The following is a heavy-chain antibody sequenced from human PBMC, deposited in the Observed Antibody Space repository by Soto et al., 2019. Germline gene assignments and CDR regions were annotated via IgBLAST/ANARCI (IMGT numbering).Heavy chain of an antibody. Sequence: GESLKISCAASGFTFSSYSMNWVRQAPGKGLEWVSSISSSSSYIYYADSVKGRFTISRDNAKNSLYLQMNSLRAEDTAVYYCARDKSASGSYFSTPDAFDIWGQGTMVTVSS. V-gene: IGHV3-21*01. CDR2: ISSSSSYI. CDR1: GFTFSSYS. J-gene: IGHJ3*02. CDR3: ARDKSASGSYFSTPDAFDI. D-gene: IGHD1-26*01.